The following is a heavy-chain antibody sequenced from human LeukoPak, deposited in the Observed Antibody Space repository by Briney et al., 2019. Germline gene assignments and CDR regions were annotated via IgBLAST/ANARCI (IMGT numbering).Heavy chain of an antibody. V-gene: IGHV1-18*01. Sequence: EASVKVSCKASGGTFSSYAISWVRQAPGQGLEWMGWISAYNGNTNYAQKLQGRVTMTTDTSTSTAYMELRSLRSDDTAVYYCARDSRVTMIVVAHHAFDIWGQGTMVTVSS. CDR2: ISAYNGNT. CDR1: GGTFSSYA. J-gene: IGHJ3*02. CDR3: ARDSRVTMIVVAHHAFDI. D-gene: IGHD3-22*01.